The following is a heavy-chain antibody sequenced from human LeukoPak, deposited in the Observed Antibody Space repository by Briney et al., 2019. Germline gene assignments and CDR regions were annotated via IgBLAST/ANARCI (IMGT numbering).Heavy chain of an antibody. D-gene: IGHD2-8*01. CDR2: TYYRSKWYD. V-gene: IGHV6-1*01. CDR1: GDSVSNNSAT. CDR3: TRARGPNSEWGAAFHN. Sequence: PSQTLSLTCAISGDSVSNNSATWNWIRQSPSRGLEWLGRTYYRSKWYDDYAVSVKSRITINPDTSENQFSLQLTSVTPEDTAVYYCTRARGPNSEWGAAFHNWGQGTMVTVSS. J-gene: IGHJ3*02.